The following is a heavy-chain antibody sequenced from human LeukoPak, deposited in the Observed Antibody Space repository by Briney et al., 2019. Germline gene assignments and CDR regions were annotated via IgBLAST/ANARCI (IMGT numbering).Heavy chain of an antibody. CDR3: ARKYYEFWSGHFDY. J-gene: IGHJ4*02. CDR1: GGSISSSSYY. Sequence: SETLSLTCTVSGGSISSSSYYWGWIRQPPGKGLEWIGSIYYSGSTYYNPSLKSRVTISVDTSKNQFSLKPSSVTAADTAVYYCARKYYEFWSGHFDYWGQGTLVTVSS. D-gene: IGHD3-3*01. V-gene: IGHV4-39*01. CDR2: IYYSGST.